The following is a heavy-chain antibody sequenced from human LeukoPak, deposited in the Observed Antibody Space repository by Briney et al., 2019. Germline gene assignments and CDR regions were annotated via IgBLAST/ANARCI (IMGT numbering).Heavy chain of an antibody. CDR2: ISGSGGST. V-gene: IGHV3-23*01. D-gene: IGHD6-6*01. CDR1: GFTFSNYG. CDR3: ATRAYSSSPWAFDI. J-gene: IGHJ3*02. Sequence: GGSLRLSCAASGFTFSNYGMHWVRQAPGKGLEWVSAISGSGGSTYYADSVKGRFTISRDNSKNTLYLQMNSLRAEDTAVYYCATRAYSSSPWAFDIWGQGTMVTVSS.